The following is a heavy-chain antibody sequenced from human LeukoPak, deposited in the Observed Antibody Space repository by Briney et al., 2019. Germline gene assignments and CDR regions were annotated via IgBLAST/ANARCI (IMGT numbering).Heavy chain of an antibody. CDR2: IYRGGRT. D-gene: IGHD2-21*02. V-gene: IGHV3-53*01. Sequence: GGSLRLSRAASGFTASSNYMSWVRQAPGKGLEYVSVIYRGGRTYYADSVKGRFTISRDNSRNTLYLQMNSLRAEDTAVYYCRICGSDCSLIDHWGQGTLVTVSS. CDR1: GFTASSNY. CDR3: RICGSDCSLIDH. J-gene: IGHJ4*02.